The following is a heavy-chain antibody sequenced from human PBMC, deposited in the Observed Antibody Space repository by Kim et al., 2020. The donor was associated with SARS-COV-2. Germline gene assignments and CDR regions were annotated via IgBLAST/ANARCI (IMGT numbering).Heavy chain of an antibody. Sequence: FQGQVTITRDTSASTAYMELSSLRSEDTAVYYCAGGGIVVVTAKGGYFDYWGQGTLVTVSS. D-gene: IGHD2-21*02. V-gene: IGHV1-3*01. J-gene: IGHJ4*02. CDR3: AGGGIVVVTAKGGYFDY.